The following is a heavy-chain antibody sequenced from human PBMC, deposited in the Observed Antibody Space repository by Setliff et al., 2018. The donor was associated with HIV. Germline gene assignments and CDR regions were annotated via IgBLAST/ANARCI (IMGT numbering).Heavy chain of an antibody. CDR2: IIPIFKSA. CDR1: GDTFNNYG. D-gene: IGHD5-12*01. Sequence: WASVKVSCKVSGDTFNNYGLNWVRLAPGQGLEWMGGIIPIFKSADYAQKFQGRVTITTDESTSTAYMDLSSLKSEDTAIYYCARTSGDAYNYEGAFDVWGQGTLVTVSS. CDR3: ARTSGDAYNYEGAFDV. V-gene: IGHV1-69*05. J-gene: IGHJ3*01.